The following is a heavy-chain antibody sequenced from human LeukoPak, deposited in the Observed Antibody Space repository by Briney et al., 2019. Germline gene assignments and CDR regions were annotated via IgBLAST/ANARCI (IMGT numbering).Heavy chain of an antibody. CDR1: GASLTDSNCD. D-gene: IGHD1-26*01. CDR3: ARLGGSSFRHGSYFYYIAV. Sequence: SETLSLTCTVSGASLTDSNCDWGWIRQSPGAGLEWIGKIYLDGRTNYAPSLRSRVTLALYTSKNHLSLRLTSVTAADRAVYSCARLGGSSFRHGSYFYYIAVWGEGTTVTVSS. CDR2: IYLDGRT. J-gene: IGHJ6*03. V-gene: IGHV4-39*02.